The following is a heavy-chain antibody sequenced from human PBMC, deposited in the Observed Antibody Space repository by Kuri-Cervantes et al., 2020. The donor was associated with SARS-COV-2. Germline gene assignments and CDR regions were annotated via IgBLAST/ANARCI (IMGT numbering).Heavy chain of an antibody. CDR2: IKEDGSEK. CDR1: GFTFSGYA. CDR3: ARDSGSQLDY. V-gene: IGHV3-7*01. J-gene: IGHJ4*02. D-gene: IGHD1-26*01. Sequence: GESLRLSCAASGFTFSGYAMHWVRQAPGKGLQWVAIIKEDGSEKYYLDSVKGRFTISRDNVQNSLLLQMNSLGVEDTAVYYCARDSGSQLDYWGQGTLVTVSS.